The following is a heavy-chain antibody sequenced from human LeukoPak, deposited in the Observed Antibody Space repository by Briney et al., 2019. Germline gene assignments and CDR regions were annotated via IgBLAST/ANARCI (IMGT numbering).Heavy chain of an antibody. V-gene: IGHV1-2*04. CDR2: INPKSGT. D-gene: IGHD4-17*01. CDR3: ARSEDSGDDFDY. CDR1: GYTFSDYY. Sequence: ASVKVTCKASGYTFSDYYTHWVRQAPGQGLEWMGWINPKSGTKYAQKFQGWVTMTRDTSISTAYMELSRLRSDDTAVYYCARSEDSGDDFDYWGQGTLVTVSS. J-gene: IGHJ4*02.